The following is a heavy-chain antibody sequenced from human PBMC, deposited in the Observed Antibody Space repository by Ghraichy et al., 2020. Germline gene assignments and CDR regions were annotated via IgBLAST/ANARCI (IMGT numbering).Heavy chain of an antibody. CDR2: INHSGNT. V-gene: IGHV4-34*01. CDR3: ARGISVAGTAYYYYYYGMDV. Sequence: SETLSLTCAVYGGSFSGYYWSWIRQPPGKGLEWIGEINHSGNTNYNPSLKSRVTISVDTSKNQFSLKLSSVTAADTAVYYCARGISVAGTAYYYYYYGMDVGGQGTTVTVS. CDR1: GGSFSGYY. D-gene: IGHD6-19*01. J-gene: IGHJ6*02.